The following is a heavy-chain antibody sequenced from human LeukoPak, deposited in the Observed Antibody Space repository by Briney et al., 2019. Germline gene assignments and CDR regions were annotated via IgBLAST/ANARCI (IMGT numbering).Heavy chain of an antibody. CDR2: INFGDSET. CDR3: ATRPYAGSPNWYDP. V-gene: IGHV5-51*01. J-gene: IGHJ5*02. Sequence: GESLKISCKASGHSFTNHWIGWVRQMPGIGLEWVGIINFGDSETLYSPSFQGQVTISLDKSISTTYLQWRSLKASDAATYYCATRPYAGSPNWYDPWGQGTLVTVSS. CDR1: GHSFTNHW. D-gene: IGHD1-26*01.